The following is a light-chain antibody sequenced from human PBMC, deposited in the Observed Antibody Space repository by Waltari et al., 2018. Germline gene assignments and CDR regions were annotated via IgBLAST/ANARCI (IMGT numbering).Light chain of an antibody. CDR2: LAS. CDR1: QSILSSSNNKNY. Sequence: DIVMTQSPDSLAVSLGERATINCKSSQSILSSSNNKNYLAWFKQKPGQPPRLLIYLASTRESGVPDRFSGSGSGADFTLTINNLQAEDVALYYCHQYYSSLLTFGGGTKVEIK. CDR3: HQYYSSLLT. J-gene: IGKJ4*01. V-gene: IGKV4-1*01.